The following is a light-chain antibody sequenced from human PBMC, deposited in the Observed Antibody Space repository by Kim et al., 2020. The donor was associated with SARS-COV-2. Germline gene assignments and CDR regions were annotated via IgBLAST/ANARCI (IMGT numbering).Light chain of an antibody. J-gene: IGKJ5*01. CDR3: LQHSTYPIT. CDR1: QDIRND. V-gene: IGKV1-17*01. Sequence: ASVGDRVNSTCRASQDIRNDLGWYQQNPGRAPKRLIYGASSLQSGVPSRFSGSGSGTEFTLTISSVQPEDFATYFCLQHSTYPITFGQGTRLEIK. CDR2: GAS.